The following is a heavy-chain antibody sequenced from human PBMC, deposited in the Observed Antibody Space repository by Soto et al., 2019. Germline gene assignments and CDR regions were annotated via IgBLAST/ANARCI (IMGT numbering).Heavy chain of an antibody. D-gene: IGHD3-10*01. CDR1: GFTFSSYW. CDR3: ARDGVRGAYYNYDYYGMDV. Sequence: EVQLVESGGGLVQPGGSLRLSCAASGFTFSSYWMSWVRQAPGKGLEWVANIKQDGSEKYYVDSVKGRFTISRDNAKNSLYLQMNSLRAEDTAVYYCARDGVRGAYYNYDYYGMDVWGQGTTVTVSS. CDR2: IKQDGSEK. J-gene: IGHJ6*02. V-gene: IGHV3-7*03.